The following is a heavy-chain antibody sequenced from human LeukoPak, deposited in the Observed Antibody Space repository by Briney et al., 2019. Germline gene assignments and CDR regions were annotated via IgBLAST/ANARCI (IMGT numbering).Heavy chain of an antibody. CDR2: IDPSDSYT. V-gene: IGHV5-10-1*01. D-gene: IGHD6-19*01. J-gene: IGHJ3*02. CDR3: ARSGNSGWHHDAFDI. Sequence: GESPKISCKGSGYSFTSYWISWVRQMPGKGLEWMGRIDPSDSYTNYSPSFQGHVTISADKSISTAYLQWSSLKASDTAMYYCARSGNSGWHHDAFDIWGQGTMVTVSS. CDR1: GYSFTSYW.